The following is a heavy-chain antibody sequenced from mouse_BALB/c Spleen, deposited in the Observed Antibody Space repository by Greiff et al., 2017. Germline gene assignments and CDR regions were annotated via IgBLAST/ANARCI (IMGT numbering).Heavy chain of an antibody. J-gene: IGHJ4*01. CDR3: ARSRIYYYGSSPYAMDY. D-gene: IGHD1-1*01. Sequence: EVKLMESGGGLVQPGGSRKLSCAASGFTFSSFGMHWVRQAPEKGLEWVAYISSGSSTIYYADTVKGRFTISRDNPKNTLFLQMTSLRSEDTAMYYCARSRIYYYGSSPYAMDYWGQGTSVTVSS. V-gene: IGHV5-17*02. CDR2: ISSGSSTI. CDR1: GFTFSSFG.